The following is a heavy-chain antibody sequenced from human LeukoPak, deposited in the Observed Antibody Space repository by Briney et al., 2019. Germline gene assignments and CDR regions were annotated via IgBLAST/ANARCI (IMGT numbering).Heavy chain of an antibody. CDR1: GFTFSSYA. J-gene: IGHJ4*02. CDR2: NSGSGGST. CDR3: AKVHDYYDSSGYSDGLVLQPSDY. D-gene: IGHD3-22*01. V-gene: IGHV3-23*01. Sequence: PGGSLRLSCAASGFTFSSYAMSWVRPAPRKGREWVSANSGSGGSTDYADSVKGRFTISRDNSKNTLYLQMNSLRAEDTAVYYCAKVHDYYDSSGYSDGLVLQPSDYWGQGTLVTVSS.